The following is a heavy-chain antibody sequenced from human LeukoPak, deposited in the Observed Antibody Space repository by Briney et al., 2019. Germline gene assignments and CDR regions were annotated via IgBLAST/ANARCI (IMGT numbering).Heavy chain of an antibody. D-gene: IGHD4-17*01. CDR2: ISASGGRT. Sequence: GGSLRLSCAASGFTFSSYAMSWVRQAPGKGLEWVSVISASGGRTSYADSVKGRFTISRDNSNNTLYLQMNSLRIEDTAMYYCVKDRYGDLDYRGQGTLVAVSS. J-gene: IGHJ4*02. CDR1: GFTFSSYA. V-gene: IGHV3-23*01. CDR3: VKDRYGDLDY.